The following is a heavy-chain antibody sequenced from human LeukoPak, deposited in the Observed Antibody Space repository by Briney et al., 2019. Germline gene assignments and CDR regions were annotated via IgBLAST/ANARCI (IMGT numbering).Heavy chain of an antibody. V-gene: IGHV3-9*01. CDR1: GFTFDDYA. CDR3: AKDQVPYYDRQNWFDP. Sequence: QSGGSLRLSCAASGFTFDDYAMHWVRQAPGKGLEWVSGISWNSGSIGYADSVKGRFTISRDNAKNSLYLQMNSLGAEDTALYYCAKDQVPYYDRQNWFDPWGQGTLVTVSS. CDR2: ISWNSGSI. D-gene: IGHD3-3*01. J-gene: IGHJ5*02.